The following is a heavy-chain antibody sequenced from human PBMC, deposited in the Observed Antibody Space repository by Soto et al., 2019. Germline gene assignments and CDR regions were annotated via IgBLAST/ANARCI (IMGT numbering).Heavy chain of an antibody. CDR1: GYTFTSYG. CDR3: ARIHILRWLQSPYYFDY. D-gene: IGHD5-12*01. V-gene: IGHV1-18*04. Sequence: GASVKVSCKASGYTFTSYGISWVRQAPGQGLEWMGWISAYNGNTNYAQKLQGRVTMTTYTSTSTAYMEMRSLRSDDTAVHYCARIHILRWLQSPYYFDYWGQGTLVTVSS. CDR2: ISAYNGNT. J-gene: IGHJ4*02.